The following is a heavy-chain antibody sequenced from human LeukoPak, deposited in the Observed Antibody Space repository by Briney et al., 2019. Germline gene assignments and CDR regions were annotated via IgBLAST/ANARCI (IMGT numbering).Heavy chain of an antibody. CDR1: GYSFTNYW. CDR3: ARAGPYYDSGGYYENFDY. CDR2: IYPGDSDT. J-gene: IGHJ4*02. D-gene: IGHD3-22*01. Sequence: GESLKISCKGSGYSFTNYWIGWVRQMPGKGLEWMGIIYPGDSDTRYSPSSQGQGTISADKSISTAYLHWSSLKASDTAMYYCARAGPYYDSGGYYENFDYWGQGTLVTVSS. V-gene: IGHV5-51*01.